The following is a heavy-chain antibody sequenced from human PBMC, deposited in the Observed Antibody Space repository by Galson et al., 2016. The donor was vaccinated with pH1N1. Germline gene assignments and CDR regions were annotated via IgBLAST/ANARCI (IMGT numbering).Heavy chain of an antibody. CDR2: FGAGHDI. CDR1: GFTFSDYS. D-gene: IGHD1-20*01. J-gene: IGHJ4*02. Sequence: SLRLSCAASGFTFSDYSMNWVRQAPGKGLEWLSYFGAGHDIYYADSVKGRFTISRDNARNSLYLQMNSLRAEDTAVYYCGRDNCGLDYWGQGTLVTVSS. CDR3: GRDNCGLDY. V-gene: IGHV3-48*01.